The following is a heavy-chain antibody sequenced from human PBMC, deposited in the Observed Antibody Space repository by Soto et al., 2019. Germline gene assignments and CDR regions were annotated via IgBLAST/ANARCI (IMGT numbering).Heavy chain of an antibody. J-gene: IGHJ2*01. Sequence: ASVKVSCKTSGYTFTCYFMHWLRQAPGQGLEWMGWINPNSGGTHDSQRFLGRVTMTRDTSASTVYMELSRQRSDDTAVYYCARIPQIAVAGTRFGYFDLWGRGTLVTVSS. CDR2: INPNSGGT. D-gene: IGHD6-19*01. CDR1: GYTFTCYF. V-gene: IGHV1-2*02. CDR3: ARIPQIAVAGTRFGYFDL.